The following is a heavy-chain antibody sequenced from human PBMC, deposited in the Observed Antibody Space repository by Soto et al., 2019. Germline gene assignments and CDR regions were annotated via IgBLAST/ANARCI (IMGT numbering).Heavy chain of an antibody. Sequence: GGSLRLSCAGSGYSFSTYWMGWVRQFPGRGLEWVANIKYDGSETPYLDSVKGRFTISRDNARNSLYLQMTSLRVEDTAVYYCAAWPRSSWFDYWGQATQVTVSS. CDR2: IKYDGSET. CDR3: AAWPRSSWFDY. J-gene: IGHJ4*02. CDR1: GYSFSTYW. V-gene: IGHV3-7*03. D-gene: IGHD6-13*01.